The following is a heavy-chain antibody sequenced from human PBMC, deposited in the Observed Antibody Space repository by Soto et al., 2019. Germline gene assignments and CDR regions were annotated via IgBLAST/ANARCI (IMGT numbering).Heavy chain of an antibody. V-gene: IGHV1-24*01. Sequence: ASVKVSCKVSGYTLTELSMHWVRQAPGKGLEWMGGFDPEDGETIYAQKFQGRVTMTEDTSTDTAYMELSSLRSEDMAVYYCATRYFDWSNNWFDPWGQGTLVTVPQ. CDR3: ATRYFDWSNNWFDP. CDR1: GYTLTELS. D-gene: IGHD3-9*01. CDR2: FDPEDGET. J-gene: IGHJ5*02.